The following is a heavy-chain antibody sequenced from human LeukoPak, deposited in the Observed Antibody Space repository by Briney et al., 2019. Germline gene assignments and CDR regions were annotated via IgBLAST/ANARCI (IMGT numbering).Heavy chain of an antibody. CDR2: ISYDGSNK. J-gene: IGHJ4*02. CDR3: ASSVGYYDSSGHDY. CDR1: GFTFSSYA. V-gene: IGHV3-30-3*01. D-gene: IGHD3-22*01. Sequence: PGGSLRLSCAASGFTFSSYAMHWVRQAPGKGLEWVAVISYDGSNKYYADPVKGRFTISRDNSKSTLYLQMNSLRAEDTAVYYCASSVGYYDSSGHDYWGQGTLVTVSS.